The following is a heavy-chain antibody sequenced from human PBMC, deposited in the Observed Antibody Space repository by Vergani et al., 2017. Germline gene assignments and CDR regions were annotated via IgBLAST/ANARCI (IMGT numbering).Heavy chain of an antibody. V-gene: IGHV3-23*04. CDR2: ISGSGGST. D-gene: IGHD3-10*01. CDR1: GFTFSSYA. J-gene: IGHJ4*02. CDR3: AKMWSMVRGRYYFDY. Sequence: EVQLVESGGGLVKPGGSLRLSCAASGFTFSSYAMSWVRQAPGKGLEWVSAISGSGGSTYYADSVKGRFTIARDNSKNTLYLQMNSLRAEDTAVYYCAKMWSMVRGRYYFDYWGQGTLVTVSS.